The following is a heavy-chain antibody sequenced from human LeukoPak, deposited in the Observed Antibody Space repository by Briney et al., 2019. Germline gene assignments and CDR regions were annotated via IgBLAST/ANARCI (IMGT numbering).Heavy chain of an antibody. V-gene: IGHV4-4*07. CDR1: GGYISSFY. CDR3: AREGVEAPDIGY. J-gene: IGHJ4*02. CDR2: IYTSGST. Sequence: SETLSLTCTVSGGYISSFYWSWIRQPARKGLEWIGRIYTSGSTNYNPSLKIRVTMSVDTAKNEFSLKLSSVTAADTAAYFCAREGVEAPDIGYWGQGTLVTVSS. D-gene: IGHD2-2*01.